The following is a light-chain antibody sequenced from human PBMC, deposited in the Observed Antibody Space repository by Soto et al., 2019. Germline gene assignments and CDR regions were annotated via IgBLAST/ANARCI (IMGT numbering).Light chain of an antibody. Sequence: EIVMTQSPATLFVSPGERATLSCRASQTVSDAVAWYQQKPGQAPRLLIYGSSPRATDIPARFSGGGSGTEFTLTISSLQSEDSAIYYCQQDHDWPPITFGPGTKVNI. V-gene: IGKV3-15*01. CDR1: QTVSDA. CDR2: GSS. CDR3: QQDHDWPPIT. J-gene: IGKJ3*01.